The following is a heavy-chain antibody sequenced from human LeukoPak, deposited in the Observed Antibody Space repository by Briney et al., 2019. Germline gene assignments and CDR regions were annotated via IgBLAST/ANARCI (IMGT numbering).Heavy chain of an antibody. CDR1: GFTFSNVW. Sequence: GGSLRLSCAASGFTFSNVWMSWVRQAPGKGLEWVANIKQDGSEKYYEDSVKGRFTISRDNAKNSLYLQMNSLRAEDTAVYYCARDSGSYRYWGQGTLVTVSS. CDR2: IKQDGSEK. D-gene: IGHD1-26*01. J-gene: IGHJ4*02. V-gene: IGHV3-7*01. CDR3: ARDSGSYRY.